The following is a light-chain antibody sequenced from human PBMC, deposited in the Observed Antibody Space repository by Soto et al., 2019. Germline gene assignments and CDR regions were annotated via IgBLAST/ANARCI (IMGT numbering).Light chain of an antibody. CDR2: AAS. CDR3: QHSDRAPRT. J-gene: IGKJ5*01. V-gene: IGKV1-39*01. Sequence: MTEAQAYLSASVGDRVTITCRASQSISSFLNWYQQKPGKAPKLLIYAASSLQNGVPSRFSGSGSGTDFTLSINSLQPEDFATYYCQHSDRAPRTCGQGTRLEIK. CDR1: QSISSF.